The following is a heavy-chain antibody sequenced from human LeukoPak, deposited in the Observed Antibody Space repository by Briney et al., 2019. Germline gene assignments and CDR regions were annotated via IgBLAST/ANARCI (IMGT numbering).Heavy chain of an antibody. J-gene: IGHJ1*01. Sequence: GGSLRLSCAASGFTFSSYAMSWVRHAPGKGLEWVSGISGSGDSTYYADSVKGRFTISRDNSKNTLYLQMNSLRAEDTAVYYCARPSPIVVVVAATPGYFQHWGQGTLVTVSS. CDR2: ISGSGDST. D-gene: IGHD2-15*01. V-gene: IGHV3-23*01. CDR3: ARPSPIVVVVAATPGYFQH. CDR1: GFTFSSYA.